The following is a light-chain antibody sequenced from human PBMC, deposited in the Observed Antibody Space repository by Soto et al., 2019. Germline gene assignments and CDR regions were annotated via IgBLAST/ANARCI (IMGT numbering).Light chain of an antibody. CDR3: QQSYNTPP. V-gene: IGKV1-39*01. CDR1: QSINSY. J-gene: IGKJ5*01. CDR2: AAS. Sequence: DILLTQSPSSLSASVGDRVTITCRASQSINSYLNWYQQKPGKAPALLIYAASSLQSGVPSRFSGSGSGTDFTLTISSLQPEDSATYCCQQSYNTPPFGQGTRLEIK.